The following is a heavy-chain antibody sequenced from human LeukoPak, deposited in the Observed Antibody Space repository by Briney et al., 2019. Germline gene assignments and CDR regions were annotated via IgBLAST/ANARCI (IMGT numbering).Heavy chain of an antibody. CDR2: MYREDSDT. J-gene: IGHJ3*02. CDR3: ARRGAGHDAFDI. CDR1: GYSFSSYW. Sequence: GESLKISRKGSGYSFSSYWIAWVRQMPGKGLEWMGIMYREDSDTRYSPSFQGQVTISADRSISTAYLQWSSLKASDTAIYYCARRGAGHDAFDIWGQGTMVTVSS. V-gene: IGHV5-51*01. D-gene: IGHD4/OR15-4a*01.